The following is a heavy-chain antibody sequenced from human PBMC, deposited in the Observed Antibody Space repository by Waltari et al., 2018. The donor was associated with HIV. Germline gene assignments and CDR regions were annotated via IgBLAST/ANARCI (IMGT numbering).Heavy chain of an antibody. Sequence: QVQLVQSGAEVKKPGASVKVSCKASGYTFSSHDINWVRQATGQGLEWMGWMNPNSSNTSYAQKVQGRVSMTRNTSRSTAYMEMSSLRSEDTAVYYCARGIEVAGTEFQHWGQGTLVTVSS. CDR3: ARGIEVAGTEFQH. CDR1: GYTFSSHD. V-gene: IGHV1-8*01. CDR2: MNPNSSNT. J-gene: IGHJ1*01. D-gene: IGHD6-19*01.